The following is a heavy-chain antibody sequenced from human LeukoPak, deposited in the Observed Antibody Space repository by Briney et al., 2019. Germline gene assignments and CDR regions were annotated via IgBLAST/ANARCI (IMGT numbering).Heavy chain of an antibody. CDR3: AMGVEGSGRGGMDV. D-gene: IGHD3-10*01. Sequence: GGSLRLSCAASGFTFSSYGMHWVRQAPGKGLEWVAVISYDGSNKYYADSVKGRFTISRDNSKNTLYLQMNSLRAEDTAVYYCAMGVEGSGRGGMDVWGKGTTVTVSS. J-gene: IGHJ6*04. CDR2: ISYDGSNK. CDR1: GFTFSSYG. V-gene: IGHV3-30*03.